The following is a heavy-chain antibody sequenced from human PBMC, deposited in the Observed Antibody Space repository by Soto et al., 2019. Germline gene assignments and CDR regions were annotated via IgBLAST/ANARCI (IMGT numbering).Heavy chain of an antibody. CDR3: ASSRYCISTSCHPSSFGYYYYGMDV. CDR2: IDAGNGNT. J-gene: IGHJ6*02. CDR1: GYTFTRNA. V-gene: IGHV1-3*01. Sequence: ASVKVSCKASGYTFTRNAIHWVRQAPGQRLEWIGKIDAGNGNTKYSQKFQGRVTITRDTSASAVYMELSSLRSEDTAVYYCASSRYCISTSCHPSSFGYYYYGMDVWGQGTTVTVSS. D-gene: IGHD2-2*01.